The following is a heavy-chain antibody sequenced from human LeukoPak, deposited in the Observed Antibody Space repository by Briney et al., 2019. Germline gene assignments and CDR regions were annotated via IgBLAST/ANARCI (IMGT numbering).Heavy chain of an antibody. CDR2: IYYSGST. J-gene: IGHJ3*02. Sequence: PSETLSLTCTVSGGSISSSSYYWGWIRQPPGKGLEWIGSIYYSGSTYYNPSLKSRVTISVDTSKNQFSLKLSSVTAADTAVYYCANSLEMATRLVAFDIWGQGTMVTVSS. D-gene: IGHD5-24*01. CDR3: ANSLEMATRLVAFDI. V-gene: IGHV4-39*01. CDR1: GGSISSSSYY.